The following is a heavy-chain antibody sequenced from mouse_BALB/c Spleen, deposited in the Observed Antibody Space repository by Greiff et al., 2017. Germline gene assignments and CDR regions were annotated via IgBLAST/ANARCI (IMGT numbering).Heavy chain of an antibody. CDR2: IWAGGST. V-gene: IGHV2-9*02. CDR3: ARFYRLYAMDY. D-gene: IGHD2-14*01. CDR1: GFSFTSYG. J-gene: IGHJ4*01. Sequence: VKLKESGPGLVAPSQSLSITCTVSGFSFTSYGVHWVRQPPGKGLEWLGVIWAGGSTNYNSALMSRLSISKDNSKSQVFLKMNSLQTDDTAMYYCARFYRLYAMDYWGQGTSVTVSS.